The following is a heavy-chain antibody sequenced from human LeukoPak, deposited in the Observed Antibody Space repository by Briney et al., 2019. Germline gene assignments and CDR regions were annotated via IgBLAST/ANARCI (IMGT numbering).Heavy chain of an antibody. J-gene: IGHJ6*03. CDR1: GYTFSSYG. CDR3: ARVEVQPRRLYYYMDV. Sequence: ASVKVSCKASGYTFSSYGIGWVRQAPGQGLEWMGWISADNTKSNVAQKLQDRVAMTTDTSTNTAYMELRSLRSDDTAVYYCARVEVQPRRLYYYMDVWGKGTTVIVSS. CDR2: ISADNTKS. D-gene: IGHD3-16*01. V-gene: IGHV1-18*01.